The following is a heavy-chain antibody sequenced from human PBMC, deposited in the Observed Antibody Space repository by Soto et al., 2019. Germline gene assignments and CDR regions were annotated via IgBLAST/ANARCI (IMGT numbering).Heavy chain of an antibody. CDR3: ALLYYYDSSGYYLWHDY. V-gene: IGHV1-46*01. Sequence: ASVKVSCKASGYTFTSHFMHWVRQAPGQGLEWMGIINPSGGSTGYAQKFQGRVTMTRDTSTSTVYMELSSLRSEDTAVYYCALLYYYDSSGYYLWHDYWGQGTLVTVSS. J-gene: IGHJ4*02. D-gene: IGHD3-22*01. CDR2: INPSGGST. CDR1: GYTFTSHF.